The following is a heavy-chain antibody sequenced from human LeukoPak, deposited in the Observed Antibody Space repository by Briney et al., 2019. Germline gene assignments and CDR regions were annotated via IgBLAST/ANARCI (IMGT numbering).Heavy chain of an antibody. V-gene: IGHV4-34*01. CDR2: INHSGST. CDR1: GGSFSGYY. J-gene: IGHJ4*02. D-gene: IGHD3-22*01. CDR3: ARVRRYYDSSGYYLPPLYYFDY. Sequence: SETLSLTCAVYGGSFSGYYWGWIRQPPGKGLEWIGEINHSGSTNYNPSLKSRVTISVDTSKNQFSLKLSSVTAADTAVYYCARVRRYYDSSGYYLPPLYYFDYWGQGTLVTVSS.